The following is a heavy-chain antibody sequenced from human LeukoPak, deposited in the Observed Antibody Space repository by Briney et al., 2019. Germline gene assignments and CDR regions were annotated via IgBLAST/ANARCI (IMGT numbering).Heavy chain of an antibody. CDR3: AKKGFQLPYYFDY. V-gene: IGHV3-23*01. CDR2: ISGSGGST. Sequence: PGGSLRLSCAASGFTFSSYAMSWVRQAPGKGLEWVSAISGSGGSTYYADSVKGRFTISRDNSKNTQYLQMNSLRAEDTAVYYCAKKGFQLPYYFDYWGQGTLVTVSS. CDR1: GFTFSSYA. J-gene: IGHJ4*02. D-gene: IGHD2-2*01.